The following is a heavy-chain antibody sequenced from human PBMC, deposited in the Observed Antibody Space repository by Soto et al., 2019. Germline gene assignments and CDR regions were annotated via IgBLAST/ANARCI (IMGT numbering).Heavy chain of an antibody. CDR1: GDVFRSYG. Sequence: GASVKVSCKASGDVFRSYGINWVRQAPGRGLEWMGGITPISGTTNYAQKFQGRVAITADESTDTVYMELSRLRSEDTAVYFCARVRCFNGLCHTADYGMDVWGQGTTVTVSS. D-gene: IGHD2-8*01. CDR2: ITPISGTT. CDR3: ARVRCFNGLCHTADYGMDV. J-gene: IGHJ6*02. V-gene: IGHV1-69*13.